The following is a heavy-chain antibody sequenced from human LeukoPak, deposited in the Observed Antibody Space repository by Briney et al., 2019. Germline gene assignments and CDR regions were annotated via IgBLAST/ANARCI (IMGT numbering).Heavy chain of an antibody. D-gene: IGHD2-21*01. CDR2: ISAYNGYT. CDR3: VRDGHRLFDYYYNYMDV. J-gene: IGHJ6*03. Sequence: ASVKVSCKASGYTFTNYGISWVRQAPRRGLEWMGWISAYNGYTHYAQMLQGRVTMTTDTPTSTAYMELRSLRSDDTAVYYCVRDGHRLFDYYYNYMDVWGKGTTVTVSS. CDR1: GYTFTNYG. V-gene: IGHV1-18*01.